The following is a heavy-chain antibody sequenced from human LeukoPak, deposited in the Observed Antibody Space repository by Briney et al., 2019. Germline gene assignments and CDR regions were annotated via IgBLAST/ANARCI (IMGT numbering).Heavy chain of an antibody. J-gene: IGHJ6*02. CDR1: GFTFSSCS. V-gene: IGHV3-21*01. CDR2: ISSSSSSI. Sequence: GGSLRLSCAAFGFTFSSCSMNWVRQAPGKGLEWVSVISSSSSSIYYADSVKGRFTISRDNAKNSLYLQMNSLRAEDTAVYYCARHTGPYYGSGSYGLDVWGQGTTVTVSS. D-gene: IGHD3-10*01. CDR3: ARHTGPYYGSGSYGLDV.